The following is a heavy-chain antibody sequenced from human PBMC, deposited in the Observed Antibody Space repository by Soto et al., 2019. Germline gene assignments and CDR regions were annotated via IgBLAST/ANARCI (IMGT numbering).Heavy chain of an antibody. J-gene: IGHJ4*02. CDR1: GGSISSGDYH. V-gene: IGHV4-30-4*08. Sequence: QVQLQESGPGLVKPSQTLSLTCTVSGGSISSGDYHWSWIRQPPGKGLEWIGFVYYTGNTYYNPSLTSRVXXSXDXXKNQFSLKLSSVTAADTAVYYCTRSDFWSGYYTDYWGQGTLVTVSS. D-gene: IGHD3-3*01. CDR3: TRSDFWSGYYTDY. CDR2: VYYTGNT.